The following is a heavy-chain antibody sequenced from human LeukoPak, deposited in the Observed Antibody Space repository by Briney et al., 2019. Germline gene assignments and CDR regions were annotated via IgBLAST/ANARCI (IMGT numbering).Heavy chain of an antibody. CDR2: IKQDGSEK. V-gene: IGHV3-7*04. J-gene: IGHJ5*02. D-gene: IGHD3-10*01. CDR3: ARTYGSGDYFIYTGLDP. Sequence: GGSLRLSCAASGFTFSTFWMSWVRQAPGNGLEWVADIKQDGSEKYYVDSVKGRFTISRDNTKNSLYLQMNSLRVEDTAVYYCARTYGSGDYFIYTGLDPWGQGTLVTVSS. CDR1: GFTFSTFW.